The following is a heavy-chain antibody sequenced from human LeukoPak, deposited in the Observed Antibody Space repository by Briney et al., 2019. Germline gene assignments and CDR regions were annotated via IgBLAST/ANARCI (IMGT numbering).Heavy chain of an antibody. J-gene: IGHJ5*02. CDR1: GGSFSGYY. V-gene: IGHV4-34*01. CDR2: INHSGNT. D-gene: IGHD4-17*01. CDR3: ATSMTTEFFWFDP. Sequence: SETLSLTCAVYGGSFSGYYWSWIRQVPGKGLEWIGEINHSGNTNYNPSLKSRVTISGDTSKNQFSLKLSSVTAADTAVYYCATSMTTEFFWFDPWGQGTLVTVSS.